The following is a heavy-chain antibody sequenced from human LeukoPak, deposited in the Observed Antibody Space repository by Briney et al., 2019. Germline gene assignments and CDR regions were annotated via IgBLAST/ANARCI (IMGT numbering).Heavy chain of an antibody. CDR2: IYNTGAT. D-gene: IGHD1-26*01. CDR1: GFAVSDNY. J-gene: IGHJ3*02. Sequence: GGSLRLSCAASGFAVSDNYMTWVRQAPGKGLEWVSSIYNTGATHYAESVKGRFTISRDNSKNTLFLQMNSLRAEDMAVYYCARIEWERLGRAFDIWGQGTMVTVSS. V-gene: IGHV3-53*01. CDR3: ARIEWERLGRAFDI.